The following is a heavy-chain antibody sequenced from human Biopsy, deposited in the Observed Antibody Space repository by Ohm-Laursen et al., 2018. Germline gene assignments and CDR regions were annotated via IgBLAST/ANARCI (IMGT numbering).Heavy chain of an antibody. D-gene: IGHD6-19*01. Sequence: RSLRLSCAASGFTFENYAMNWVRQAPGKGLEWVSGISWNSGSVVYADSVKGRFTISRDNAKNSLYLQMHSLRAEDTALYYCAKASGYSSGWPIDYWGQGNLVTVSS. J-gene: IGHJ4*02. CDR3: AKASGYSSGWPIDY. V-gene: IGHV3-9*01. CDR2: ISWNSGSV. CDR1: GFTFENYA.